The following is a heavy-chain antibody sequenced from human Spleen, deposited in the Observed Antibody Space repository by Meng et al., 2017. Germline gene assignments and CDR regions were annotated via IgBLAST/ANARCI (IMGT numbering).Heavy chain of an antibody. CDR3: ARDSDYYDSSGHEDY. CDR2: ISAYNGNT. CDR1: GYTFTSYG. D-gene: IGHD3-22*01. Sequence: ASVKVSCKASGYTFTSYGITWVRQAPGQGLEWMGWISAYNGNTNYAQKLQGRVTMTTDTSTRTAYMELRSLRSDDTAVYYCARDSDYYDSSGHEDYWGQGTLVTVSS. V-gene: IGHV1-18*01. J-gene: IGHJ4*02.